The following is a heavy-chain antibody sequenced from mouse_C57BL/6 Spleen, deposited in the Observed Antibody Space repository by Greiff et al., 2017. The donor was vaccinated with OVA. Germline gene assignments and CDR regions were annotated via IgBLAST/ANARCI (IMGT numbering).Heavy chain of an antibody. J-gene: IGHJ2*01. CDR3: AREGLRRYCDY. V-gene: IGHV5-4*01. D-gene: IGHD2-4*01. CDR1: GFTFSSYA. CDR2: ISDGGSYT. Sequence: EVQLVESGGGLVKPGGSLKLSCAASGFTFSSYAMSWVRQTPEKRLEWVATISDGGSYTYYPDNVKGRFTISRDNAKNNLYLQMSHLKSEDTAMYYCAREGLRRYCDYWGQGTTLTVSS.